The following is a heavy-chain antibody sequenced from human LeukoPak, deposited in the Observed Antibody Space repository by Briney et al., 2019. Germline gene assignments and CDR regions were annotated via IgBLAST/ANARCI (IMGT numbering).Heavy chain of an antibody. Sequence: SETLSLTCTVSGGSISSSSYYWGWIRQPPGKGLEWIGSIYYSGSTYYNPSLKSRVTISVDTSKNQFSLKLSSVTAADTAVYYCARDGRGHPWFDPWGQGTLVTVSS. J-gene: IGHJ5*02. CDR1: GGSISSSSYY. CDR2: IYYSGST. CDR3: ARDGRGHPWFDP. V-gene: IGHV4-39*07. D-gene: IGHD3/OR15-3a*01.